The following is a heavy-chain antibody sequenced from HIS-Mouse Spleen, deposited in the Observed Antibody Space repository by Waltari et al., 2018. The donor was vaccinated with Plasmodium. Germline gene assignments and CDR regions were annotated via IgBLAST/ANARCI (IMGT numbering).Heavy chain of an antibody. CDR1: GFPFCYSR. Sequence: EVQLVESGGGLVKPGGSLRLSCEPSGFPFCYSRMNWVRQAPGKGLEWVSSISSSSSYIYYADSVKGRFTISRDNAKNSLYLQMNSLRAEDTAVYYCAREDILTGYYNDYWYFDLWGRGSLVTVSS. CDR2: ISSSSSYI. J-gene: IGHJ2*01. CDR3: AREDILTGYYNDYWYFDL. V-gene: IGHV3-21*01. D-gene: IGHD3-9*01.